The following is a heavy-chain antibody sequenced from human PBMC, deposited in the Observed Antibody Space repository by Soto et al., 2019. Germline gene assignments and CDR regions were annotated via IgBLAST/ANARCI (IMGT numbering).Heavy chain of an antibody. CDR3: ARDSRLLWLGDGKYYFDY. J-gene: IGHJ4*02. V-gene: IGHV1-18*01. D-gene: IGHD3-10*01. Sequence: QVQLVQSGAEVKKPGASVKVSCKASGYTFTSYGISWVRQAPGQGLEWMGWISAYNGNTNYAQKLQGRVTMTTDTSTSTAYMELRSLRSDDTAVYYCARDSRLLWLGDGKYYFDYWGQGTLVTVSS. CDR1: GYTFTSYG. CDR2: ISAYNGNT.